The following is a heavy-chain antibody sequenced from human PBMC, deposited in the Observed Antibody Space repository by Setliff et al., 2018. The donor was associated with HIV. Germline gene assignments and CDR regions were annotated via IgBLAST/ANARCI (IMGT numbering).Heavy chain of an antibody. CDR2: IYYSGST. D-gene: IGHD6-13*01. V-gene: IGHV4-39*07. J-gene: IGHJ4*02. Sequence: SETLSLTCTVSGGSISSSSYYWGWTRQPPGKGLEWIGSIYYSGSTYYNPSLKSRVTISVDTSENQFSLKLSSLTAADTAVYYCARDGYSSSWYVISGSFDYWGQGILVTVSS. CDR1: GGSISSSSYY. CDR3: ARDGYSSSWYVISGSFDY.